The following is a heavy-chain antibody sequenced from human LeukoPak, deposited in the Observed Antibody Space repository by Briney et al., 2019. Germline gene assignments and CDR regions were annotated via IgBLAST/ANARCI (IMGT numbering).Heavy chain of an antibody. D-gene: IGHD2-2*01. CDR1: GGSISSSSYY. CDR3: ARDPIHCSSTSCYWYYFDY. Sequence: PSETLSLTCTVSGGSISSSSYYWGWIRQPPGKGLEWIGSIYYSGSTYYNPSLKSRVTISVDTSKNQFSPKLSSVTAADTAVYYCARDPIHCSSTSCYWYYFDYWGQGTLVTVSS. J-gene: IGHJ4*02. V-gene: IGHV4-39*07. CDR2: IYYSGST.